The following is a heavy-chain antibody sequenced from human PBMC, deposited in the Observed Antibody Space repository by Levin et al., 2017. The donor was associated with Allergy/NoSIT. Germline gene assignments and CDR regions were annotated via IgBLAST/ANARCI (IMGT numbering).Heavy chain of an antibody. V-gene: IGHV3-23*01. CDR1: GFTFSSYA. CDR2: ISGSGGST. CDR3: ATLPAHYYDSSGDFDY. Sequence: GGSLRLSCAASGFTFSSYAMSWVRQAPGKGLEWVSAISGSGGSTYYADSVKGRFTISRDNSKNTLYLQMNSLRAEDTAVYYCATLPAHYYDSSGDFDYWGQGTLVTVSS. D-gene: IGHD3-22*01. J-gene: IGHJ4*02.